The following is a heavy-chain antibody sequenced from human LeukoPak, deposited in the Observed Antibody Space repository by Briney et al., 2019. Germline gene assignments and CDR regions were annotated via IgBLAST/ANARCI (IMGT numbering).Heavy chain of an antibody. V-gene: IGHV1-69*13. CDR3: ARDLSPRRARTFDY. CDR1: GGTFSSYA. D-gene: IGHD6-6*01. Sequence: ASVKVSCKASGGTFSSYAISWVRQAPGQGLEWMGGIIPIFGTANYAQKFQGRVTITADESTSTAYMELSSLRSEDTAVYYCARDLSPRRARTFDYWGQGTLVTVSP. CDR2: IIPIFGTA. J-gene: IGHJ4*02.